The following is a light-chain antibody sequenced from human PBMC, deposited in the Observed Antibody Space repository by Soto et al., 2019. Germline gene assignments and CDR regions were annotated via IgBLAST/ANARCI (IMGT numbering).Light chain of an antibody. CDR1: SSNIGAGYD. V-gene: IGLV1-40*01. CDR2: ANS. J-gene: IGLJ3*02. CDR3: QSYDSSLSAWV. Sequence: QSVLTQPPSVSGAPGQRVTISCTESSSNIGAGYDVHWYQQLPGTAPKLLIYANSNRPSGVPDRFSDSKSGTSASLAITGLQAEDEADYYCQSYDSSLSAWVFGGGTKLTVL.